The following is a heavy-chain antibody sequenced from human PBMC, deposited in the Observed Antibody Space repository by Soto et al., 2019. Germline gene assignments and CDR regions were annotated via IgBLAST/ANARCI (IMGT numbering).Heavy chain of an antibody. CDR3: ASSHRRRLAVACNTHYYYCGMDV. CDR1: GYTFTSYG. D-gene: IGHD6-19*01. Sequence: QVQLVQSGAEVKKPGASVKVSCKASGYTFTSYGITWVRQAPGQGLEWMGWISAYNGNTNYAQKLQGRVTMTTDTSTSTAYMELRSLRSDDTAVYYCASSHRRRLAVACNTHYYYCGMDVWGQGTTVTVSS. J-gene: IGHJ6*02. V-gene: IGHV1-18*01. CDR2: ISAYNGNT.